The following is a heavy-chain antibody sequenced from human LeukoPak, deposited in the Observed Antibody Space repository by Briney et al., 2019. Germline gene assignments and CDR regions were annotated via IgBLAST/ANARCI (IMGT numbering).Heavy chain of an antibody. CDR1: GFTFSSYG. Sequence: GGSLRLSCAASGFTFSSYGMNWLRQAPRKGLEWVAVTSYDGSKGYYGDSVKGRFTIPRDNSKNTLYLQMNSLRPEDTAVYYCARDRRQYSVSHYVFDNWGQGTLVTVSS. V-gene: IGHV3-30*03. D-gene: IGHD5/OR15-5a*01. J-gene: IGHJ5*02. CDR3: ARDRRQYSVSHYVFDN. CDR2: TSYDGSKG.